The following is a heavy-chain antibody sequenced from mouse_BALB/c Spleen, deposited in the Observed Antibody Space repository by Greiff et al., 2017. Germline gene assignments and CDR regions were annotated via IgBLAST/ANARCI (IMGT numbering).Heavy chain of an antibody. V-gene: IGHV14-3*02. CDR1: GFNIKDTY. D-gene: IGHD1-1*01. CDR2: IDPANGNT. J-gene: IGHJ3*01. Sequence: EVKVVESGAELVKPGASVKLSCTASGFNIKDTYMHWVKQRPEQGLEWIGRIDPANGNTKYDPKFQGKATITADTSSNTAYLQLSSLTSEDTAVYYCARGGYYGPWFAYWGQGTLVTVSA. CDR3: ARGGYYGPWFAY.